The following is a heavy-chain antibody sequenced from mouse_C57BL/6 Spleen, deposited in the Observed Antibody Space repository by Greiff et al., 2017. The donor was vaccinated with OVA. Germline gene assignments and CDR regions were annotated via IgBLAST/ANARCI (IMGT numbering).Heavy chain of an antibody. Sequence: QVHVKQSGAELARPGASVKLSCKASGYTFTSYGISWVKQRTGQGLEWIGEIYPRSGNTYYNEKFKGKATLTADKSSSTAYMELRSLTSEDSAVYFCARYYYGSGYFDVWGTGTTVTVSS. D-gene: IGHD1-1*01. V-gene: IGHV1-81*01. J-gene: IGHJ1*03. CDR2: IYPRSGNT. CDR3: ARYYYGSGYFDV. CDR1: GYTFTSYG.